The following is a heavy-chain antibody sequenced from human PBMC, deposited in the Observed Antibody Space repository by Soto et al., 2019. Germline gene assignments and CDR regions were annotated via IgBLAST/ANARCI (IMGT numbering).Heavy chain of an antibody. CDR3: ARETYYGSGSYYILGY. J-gene: IGHJ4*02. CDR1: VGTFSSYA. CDR2: IIPIFGTA. D-gene: IGHD3-10*01. Sequence: SVKGSYRASVGTFSSYAIKWVRQAPGQGLEWMGGIIPIFGTANYAQKFQGRVTITADESTSTAYMELSSLRSEDTAVYYCARETYYGSGSYYILGYWGQGTLVTVSS. V-gene: IGHV1-69*13.